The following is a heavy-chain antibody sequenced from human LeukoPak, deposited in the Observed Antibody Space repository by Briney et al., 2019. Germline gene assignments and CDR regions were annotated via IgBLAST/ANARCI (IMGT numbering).Heavy chain of an antibody. CDR3: ASSDFWSGYHFDC. Sequence: SETLSLTCTVSGGSISSSSYYWGWIRQPPGKGLEWIGSIYYSGSTYYNPSLRSRVTISVDTSKNQFSLKLSSVTAADTAVYYCASSDFWSGYHFDCWGQGTLVTVSS. CDR1: GGSISSSSYY. CDR2: IYYSGST. V-gene: IGHV4-39*01. J-gene: IGHJ4*02. D-gene: IGHD3-3*01.